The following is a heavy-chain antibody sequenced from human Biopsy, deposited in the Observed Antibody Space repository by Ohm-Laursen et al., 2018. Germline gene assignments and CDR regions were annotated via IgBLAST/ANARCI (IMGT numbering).Heavy chain of an antibody. V-gene: IGHV4-59*12. J-gene: IGHJ2*01. CDR3: ASAGYNPDWNFDL. Sequence: GTLSLTCTVSGGPIDSYYWSWIRQPPGKALEWIGYIYFTGRTSYNPSLKSRVTMSVNTSKKHFSLRLSSATAADTAVYYCASAGYNPDWNFDLWGRGTRVTVSS. CDR2: IYFTGRT. D-gene: IGHD5-24*01. CDR1: GGPIDSYY.